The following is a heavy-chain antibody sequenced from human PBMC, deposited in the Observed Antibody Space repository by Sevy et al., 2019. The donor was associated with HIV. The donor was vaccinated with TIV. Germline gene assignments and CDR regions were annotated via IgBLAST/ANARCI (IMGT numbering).Heavy chain of an antibody. D-gene: IGHD6-13*01. Sequence: GGSLRLSCAASGFTVSNNYMNWVRQAPGKGLEWVSLIYSGGTTHYADSVKGRFTISRGHSKNTLYLQMNSLRAEDTAIYYCARDPPGIAATGGGWGQGTLVTVSS. V-gene: IGHV3-53*01. CDR3: ARDPPGIAATGGG. J-gene: IGHJ4*02. CDR1: GFTVSNNY. CDR2: IYSGGTT.